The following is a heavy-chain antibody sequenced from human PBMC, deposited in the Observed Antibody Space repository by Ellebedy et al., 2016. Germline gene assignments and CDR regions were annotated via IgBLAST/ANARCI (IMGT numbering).Heavy chain of an antibody. V-gene: IGHV1-2*04. CDR1: GYTFTGYY. J-gene: IGHJ4*02. Sequence: ASVKVSCXASGYTFTGYYMHWVRQAPGQGLEWMGWINPNSGGTNYAQKFQGWVTMTRDTSISTAYMKLSRLRSDDTAVYYCARGRGPAVEDYWGQGTLVTVSS. CDR3: ARGRGPAVEDY. CDR2: INPNSGGT. D-gene: IGHD6-19*01.